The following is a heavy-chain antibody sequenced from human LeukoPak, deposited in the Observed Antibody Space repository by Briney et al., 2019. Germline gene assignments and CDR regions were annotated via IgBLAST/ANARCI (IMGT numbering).Heavy chain of an antibody. CDR3: ASGGYATDY. CDR2: IYSAGST. D-gene: IGHD5-12*01. J-gene: IGHJ4*02. CDR1: GGSISNYY. Sequence: SETLSLTCTVSGGSISNYYWSWIRQPAGKGLEWIGRIYSAGSTNYNPSLKSRVTISVDKSKNLFSLKLSSVTAADTAVYYCASGGYATDYWGQGTLVTVSS. V-gene: IGHV4-4*07.